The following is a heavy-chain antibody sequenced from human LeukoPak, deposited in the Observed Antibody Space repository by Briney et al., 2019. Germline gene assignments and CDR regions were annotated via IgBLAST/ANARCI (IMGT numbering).Heavy chain of an antibody. CDR1: GGSISSGSYY. Sequence: SETLSLTCTVSGGSISSGSYYWSWIRQPAGKGLEWIGRIYTSGSTNYNPSLKSRVTISVDKSKNQLSLKLSSVTAADTAVYYCARDQTLGAAGRLGFDPWGQGTLVTVSS. V-gene: IGHV4-61*02. CDR2: IYTSGST. D-gene: IGHD6-25*01. CDR3: ARDQTLGAAGRLGFDP. J-gene: IGHJ5*02.